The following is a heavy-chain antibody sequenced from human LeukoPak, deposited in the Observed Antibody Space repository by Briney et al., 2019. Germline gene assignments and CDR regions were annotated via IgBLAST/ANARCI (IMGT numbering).Heavy chain of an antibody. CDR1: GFTFDDYG. CDR3: AKGGSSSWYSVAY. V-gene: IGHV3-20*04. Sequence: GGSLRLSCAASGFTFDDYGMSWVRQAPGKGLEWVPGINWNGDSTGYADSVKGRFTISRDNAKNSLYLQMNSLRAEDTALYYCAKGGSSSWYSVAYWGQGILVTV. D-gene: IGHD6-13*01. CDR2: INWNGDST. J-gene: IGHJ4*02.